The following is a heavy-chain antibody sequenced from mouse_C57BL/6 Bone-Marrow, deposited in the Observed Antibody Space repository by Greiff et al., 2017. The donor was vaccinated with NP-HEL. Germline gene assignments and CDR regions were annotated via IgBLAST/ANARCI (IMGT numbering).Heavy chain of an antibody. Sequence: EVMLVESGGGLVKPGGSLKLSCAASGFTFSDYGMHWVRQAPEKGLEWVAYISSGSSTIYYADTVKGRFTISRDNAKNTLFLQMTSLRSEDTAMYYCARELIRYAMDYWGQGTSVTVSS. CDR3: ARELIRYAMDY. V-gene: IGHV5-17*01. D-gene: IGHD2-4*01. CDR2: ISSGSSTI. J-gene: IGHJ4*01. CDR1: GFTFSDYG.